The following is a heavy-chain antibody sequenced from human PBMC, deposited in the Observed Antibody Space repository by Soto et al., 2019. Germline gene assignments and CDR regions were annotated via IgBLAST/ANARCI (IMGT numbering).Heavy chain of an antibody. CDR2: LSFSSSNT. J-gene: IGHJ6*02. CDR3: VNATSVEDERGHNLYGMDV. CDR1: GFIFHMYA. Sequence: GGSLRLSCAGSGFIFHMYAMSWVRQAPGKGLEWVSTLSFSSSNTYYADSVKGRFTISRDNAKNTLYLQMHSLRAEDTAVYYCVNATSVEDERGHNLYGMDVWGQGTMVTVSS. V-gene: IGHV3-23*01. D-gene: IGHD4-4*01.